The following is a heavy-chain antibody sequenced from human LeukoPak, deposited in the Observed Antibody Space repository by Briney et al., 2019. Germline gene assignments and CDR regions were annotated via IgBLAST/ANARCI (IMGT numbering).Heavy chain of an antibody. D-gene: IGHD3-3*01. Sequence: SGGSLRLSCAASRITFTYWMSWVRQAPGKGLEWVANIKQDGSEKYYVDSVKGRFTIPRDNAKKSLFLQMNSLRAQDTAVYYCASSFSDDFWSGHFWGQGTLVTVSS. V-gene: IGHV3-7*01. CDR1: RITFTYW. CDR2: IKQDGSEK. CDR3: ASSFSDDFWSGHF. J-gene: IGHJ4*02.